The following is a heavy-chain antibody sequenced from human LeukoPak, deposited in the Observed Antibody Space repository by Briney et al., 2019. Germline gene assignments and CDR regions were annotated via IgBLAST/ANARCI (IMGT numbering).Heavy chain of an antibody. CDR1: GGSINSYY. D-gene: IGHD6-19*01. CDR3: ARGGVAGLKQYYFDY. V-gene: IGHV4-59*01. J-gene: IGHJ4*02. CDR2: IYYSGST. Sequence: SETLSLTCTVSGGSINSYYWSWIRQPPGKGLEWIGYIYYSGSTNYNPSLKSRVTISVDTSKNQFSLKLSSVTAADTAVYYCARGGVAGLKQYYFDYWGQGTLVTVSS.